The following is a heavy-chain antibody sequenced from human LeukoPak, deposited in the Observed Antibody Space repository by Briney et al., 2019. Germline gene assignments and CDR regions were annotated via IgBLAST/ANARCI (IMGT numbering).Heavy chain of an antibody. CDR3: VSSQQHIFHY. V-gene: IGHV4-39*01. CDR1: GGSISSSSYY. CDR2: IYYSGST. J-gene: IGHJ4*02. D-gene: IGHD2-21*01. Sequence: SETLSLTCTVSGGSISSSSYYWGWIRQPPGKGLEWIGSIYYSGSTYFNPSLKSRVTISVHTPRNLFSLKLSSVTDADTAVYYCVSSQQHIFHYWGQGTLVIVSS.